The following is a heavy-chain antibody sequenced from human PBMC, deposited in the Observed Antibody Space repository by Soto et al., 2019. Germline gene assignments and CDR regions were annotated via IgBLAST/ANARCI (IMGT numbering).Heavy chain of an antibody. CDR2: ISYDGSNK. V-gene: IGHV3-30-3*01. CDR3: ARNHPTTYCSGGSCHTRVGPWFDP. CDR1: GFTFSSYA. J-gene: IGHJ5*02. D-gene: IGHD2-15*01. Sequence: GGSLRLSCAASGFTFSSYAMHWVRQAPGKGLEWVAVISYDGSNKYYADSVKGRFTISRDNSKNTLYLQMNSLRAEDTAVYYCARNHPTTYCSGGSCHTRVGPWFDPWGQGTLVTVSS.